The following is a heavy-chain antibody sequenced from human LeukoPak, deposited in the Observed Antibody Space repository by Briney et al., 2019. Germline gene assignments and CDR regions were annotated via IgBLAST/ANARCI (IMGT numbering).Heavy chain of an antibody. CDR1: GFTFSSYG. CDR2: VWFDGSNK. V-gene: IGHV3-33*06. CDR3: AKAVAATGHYYFGMDV. D-gene: IGHD6-19*01. J-gene: IGHJ6*02. Sequence: GRSLRLSCTASGFTFSSYGMHWVRPAPGKGLEWVAVVWFDGSNKYYADSVKGRLTISRDNSKSTLYLQMNSLRAEDTAVYYCAKAVAATGHYYFGMDVWGQGTTVTVSS.